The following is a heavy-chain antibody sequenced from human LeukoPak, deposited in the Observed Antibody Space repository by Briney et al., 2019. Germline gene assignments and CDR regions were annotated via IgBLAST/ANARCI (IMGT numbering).Heavy chain of an antibody. V-gene: IGHV3-21*01. J-gene: IGHJ4*02. CDR3: ARDLGYTHGFGY. CDR1: GFSVSNNF. D-gene: IGHD5-18*01. Sequence: PGGSLRLSCVASGFSVSNNFMSWVRQAPGKGLEWVSSISSSSSYIYYADSVKGRFTISRDNAKNSLYLQMNSLRAEDTAVYYCARDLGYTHGFGYWGQGTLVTVSS. CDR2: ISSSSSYI.